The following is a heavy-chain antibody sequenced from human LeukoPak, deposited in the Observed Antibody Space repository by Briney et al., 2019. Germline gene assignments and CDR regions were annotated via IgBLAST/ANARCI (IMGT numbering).Heavy chain of an antibody. J-gene: IGHJ4*02. Sequence: GGSLRLSSAASGFTFSSYWMSWVRQAPGKGLEWVGRVRNKVSSYTTEYAASVKGRFTISRDDSKNSLYLQMNSLKTEDTAVYYCTRDSIYYYIDYWGQGTLVTVSS. CDR2: VRNKVSSYTT. D-gene: IGHD2-21*01. V-gene: IGHV3-72*01. CDR1: GFTFSSYW. CDR3: TRDSIYYYIDY.